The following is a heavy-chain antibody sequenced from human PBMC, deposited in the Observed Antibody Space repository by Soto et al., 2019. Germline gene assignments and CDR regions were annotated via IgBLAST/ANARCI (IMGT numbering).Heavy chain of an antibody. CDR3: ARGSTTEKVDS. J-gene: IGHJ4*02. CDR2: IYYSGST. CDR1: GGSISSGGYY. V-gene: IGHV4-30-4*08. Sequence: SETLSLTCTVSGGSISSGGYYWSWIRQHPGKGLEWIGYIYYSGSTYYNPSLKSRVTISVDRSMNQFSLTLTSVTAADTAMYYCARGSTTEKVDSWGQGILVTVSS.